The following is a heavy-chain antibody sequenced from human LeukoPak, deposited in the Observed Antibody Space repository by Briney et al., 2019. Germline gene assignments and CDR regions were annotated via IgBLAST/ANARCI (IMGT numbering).Heavy chain of an antibody. D-gene: IGHD1-26*01. Sequence: GGSLRLSCAASGFTFSSYAMSWVRQAPGKGLEWVSTISGSSGSTYYVDSVKGRFTISRDNSKNTLYLQMNSLRAEDTAIYYCAKGGGSYYRGSFDYWGQGTLVTVSS. CDR3: AKGGGSYYRGSFDY. V-gene: IGHV3-23*01. CDR2: ISGSSGST. CDR1: GFTFSSYA. J-gene: IGHJ4*02.